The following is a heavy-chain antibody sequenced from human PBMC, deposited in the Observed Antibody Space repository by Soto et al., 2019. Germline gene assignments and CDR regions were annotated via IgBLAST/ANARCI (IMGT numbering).Heavy chain of an antibody. CDR3: ARKSPRGSAMFAKYYFDY. V-gene: IGHV4-34*01. D-gene: IGHD2-8*01. J-gene: IGHJ4*02. CDR2: INHTGST. CDR1: GGSFSGYY. Sequence: QVQLQQWGAGLLKPPETLSLTCAVYGGSFSGYYWSWIRQPPVQGLEWIGEINHTGSTSYNASLKSRVTISVDTSKNQFSLNLSSVTAADTAVYYCARKSPRGSAMFAKYYFDYWGQGTLVTVSS.